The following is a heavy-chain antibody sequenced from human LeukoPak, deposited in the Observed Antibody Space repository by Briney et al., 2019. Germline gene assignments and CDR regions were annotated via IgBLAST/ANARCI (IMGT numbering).Heavy chain of an antibody. CDR1: GFGFSSYW. CDR3: AKDGNIVVVPAAYYYYYMDV. Sequence: GGSLRLSCAASGFGFSSYWMHWVRQAPGKGLVWVARIKSDGSGTDYADYVKGRFTISRDNAKNTLYLQMNSLRAEDTAVYYCAKDGNIVVVPAAYYYYYMDVWGKGTTVTVSS. D-gene: IGHD2-2*01. J-gene: IGHJ6*03. CDR2: IKSDGSGT. V-gene: IGHV3-74*01.